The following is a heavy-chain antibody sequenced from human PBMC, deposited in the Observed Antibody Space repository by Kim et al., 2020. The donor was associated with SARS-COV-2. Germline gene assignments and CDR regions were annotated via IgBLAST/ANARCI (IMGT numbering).Heavy chain of an antibody. J-gene: IGHJ6*02. CDR3: ARRNAQWLAPGGNGMDV. V-gene: IGHV6-1*01. D-gene: IGHD6-19*01. Sequence: VKSRITINPDTSKNQFSLQLNSVTPEDTAVYYCARRNAQWLAPGGNGMDVWGQGTTVTVSS.